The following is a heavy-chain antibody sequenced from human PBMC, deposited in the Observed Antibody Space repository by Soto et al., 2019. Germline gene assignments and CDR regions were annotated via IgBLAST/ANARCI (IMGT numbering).Heavy chain of an antibody. D-gene: IGHD2-15*01. Sequence: TLSLTCAFSGGSIISGGYSWSWIRQPPGKGLEWIGYIYSGTTHYNPSLESRVTIAMDRSKNQVSLSLKSVTAADTAVYYCAREDSGAFFDFWGQGTLVTVSS. V-gene: IGHV4-30-2*01. CDR3: AREDSGAFFDF. CDR1: GGSIISGGYS. CDR2: IYSGTT. J-gene: IGHJ4*02.